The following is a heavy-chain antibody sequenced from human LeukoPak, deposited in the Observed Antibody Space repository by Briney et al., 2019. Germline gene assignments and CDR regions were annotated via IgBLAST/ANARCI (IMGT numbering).Heavy chain of an antibody. CDR2: ICPGDSDA. J-gene: IGHJ4*02. CDR3: ARRYCTSTSCFHLDY. D-gene: IGHD2-2*01. Sequence: HRGSLQISCQSSGTIFSDYCIAWVRQLPGKGLEWMGIICPGDSDARYSPSFQGQVTISADKSISTAYLQWSTLKASDTAMYYCARRYCTSTSCFHLDYWGQGTLVTASS. CDR1: GTIFSDYC. V-gene: IGHV5-51*01.